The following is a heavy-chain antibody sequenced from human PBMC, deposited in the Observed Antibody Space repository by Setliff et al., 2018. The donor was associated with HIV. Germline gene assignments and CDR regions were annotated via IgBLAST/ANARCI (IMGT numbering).Heavy chain of an antibody. V-gene: IGHV1-2*02. D-gene: IGHD7-27*01. Sequence: ASVKVSARLLDTPSPTTLYTGCDRPLGQGLEWMGWISPYNGDTKILQKFRGRVTMTRDTSINTAYLEFSGLRSDDTAVYYCARQLSNSLDFWGQGALVTVSS. CDR2: ISPYNGDT. J-gene: IGHJ4*02. CDR1: DTPSPTT. CDR3: ARQLSNSLDF.